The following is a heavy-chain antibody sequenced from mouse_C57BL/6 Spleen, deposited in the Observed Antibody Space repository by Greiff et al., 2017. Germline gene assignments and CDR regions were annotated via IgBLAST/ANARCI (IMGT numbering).Heavy chain of an antibody. CDR2: IDPNSGGT. D-gene: IGHD3-1*01. Sequence: QVQLQQSGAELVKPGASVKLSCKASGYTFTSYWMHWVKQRPGRGLGWIGRIDPNSGGTKYNEKFKSKATLTVDKPSSTAYMPLSSLTSEDSAVYYCARDDPRDFGAMDYWGQGTSVTVSS. CDR3: ARDDPRDFGAMDY. V-gene: IGHV1-72*01. J-gene: IGHJ4*01. CDR1: GYTFTSYW.